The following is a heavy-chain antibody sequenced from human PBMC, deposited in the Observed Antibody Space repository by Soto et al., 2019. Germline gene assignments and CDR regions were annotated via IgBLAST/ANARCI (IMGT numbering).Heavy chain of an antibody. D-gene: IGHD3-10*01. Sequence: QVQLVQSGAEVKKPGASVKVSCKASGYTFTSYGISWVRQAPGQGLEWMGWISAYNGNTNYAQKLQGRVTMTTDTITSTDYMEMLSLRSDDTAAYYCAGYNIVRGVRGGSRYFDLWGRGTLVTVSS. V-gene: IGHV1-18*01. CDR1: GYTFTSYG. J-gene: IGHJ2*01. CDR3: AGYNIVRGVRGGSRYFDL. CDR2: ISAYNGNT.